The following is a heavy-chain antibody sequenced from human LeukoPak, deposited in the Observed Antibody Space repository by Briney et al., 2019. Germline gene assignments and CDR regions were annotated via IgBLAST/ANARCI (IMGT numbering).Heavy chain of an antibody. CDR3: AHAFSLVHVQYFDY. Sequence: SGPTLVKPTQTLTLTCTFSGFSLSTSGVGVGWIRQPPGKALEWLALIYWNDDKRYSPSLKSRLTITKDTSKNQVVLTMTNMDPVDTATYYCAHAFSLVHVQYFDYWGQGTLVTVSS. J-gene: IGHJ4*02. CDR1: GFSLSTSGVG. D-gene: IGHD2-21*01. CDR2: IYWNDDK. V-gene: IGHV2-5*01.